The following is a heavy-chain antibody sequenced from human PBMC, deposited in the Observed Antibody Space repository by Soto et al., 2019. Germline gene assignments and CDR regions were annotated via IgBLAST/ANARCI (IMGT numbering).Heavy chain of an antibody. Sequence: EVRLLESGGGLVKPGGSLRLSCATSGLTFSNYAMSWVRQAPGGGREWVSSMSGSSSTTYYAASVRGRFTISRDRSKNTLYRQMSSLRAEDTALYYCAKNQERELPRVIDFWGQGTLVTVSS. J-gene: IGHJ4*02. D-gene: IGHD1-7*01. CDR1: GLTFSNYA. CDR3: AKNQERELPRVIDF. V-gene: IGHV3-23*01. CDR2: MSGSSSTT.